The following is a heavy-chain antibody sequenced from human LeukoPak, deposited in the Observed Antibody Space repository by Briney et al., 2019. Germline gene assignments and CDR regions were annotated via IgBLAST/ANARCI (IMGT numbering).Heavy chain of an antibody. CDR2: IYGGGST. J-gene: IGHJ3*02. V-gene: IGHV3-66*02. Sequence: WGSLRLSCAVSGFTISSNYRSWVRQAPGKGLEWVSVIYGGGSTNYADSVKGRFTISRDNSKNTLYLQMNSLRAEDTAVYYCARDHSGSYQRAFDIWGQGTMVTVSS. CDR3: ARDHSGSYQRAFDI. D-gene: IGHD1-26*01. CDR1: GFTISSNY.